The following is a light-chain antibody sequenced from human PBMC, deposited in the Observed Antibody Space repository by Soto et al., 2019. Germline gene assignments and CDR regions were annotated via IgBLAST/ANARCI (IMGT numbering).Light chain of an antibody. J-gene: IGKJ4*01. CDR1: QTVTGN. CDR3: QQYDAWPLT. Sequence: EIVLTQSPGTLSLSPGDRATLSCRASQTVTGNYLAWYHQKPGQAPRLLIYDAIIRAPDVPARFSGSWSGTEFTLTINSLQSEDFAVYYCQQYDAWPLTFGGGTKVDIK. CDR2: DAI. V-gene: IGKV3-15*01.